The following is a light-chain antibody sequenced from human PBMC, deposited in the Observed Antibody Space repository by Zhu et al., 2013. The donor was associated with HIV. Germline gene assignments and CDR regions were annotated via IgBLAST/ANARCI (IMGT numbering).Light chain of an antibody. CDR1: QNIGDS. CDR2: SAS. V-gene: IGKV1-5*01. J-gene: IGKJ1*01. CDR3: QQFHRYPWT. Sequence: IQMTQSPSTLSASVGDRVTITCRASQNIGDSVAWYQQKPGKAPNVLIYSASSLISGVPSRFSGSGSATEFTLTVSSLQADDFATYYCQQFHRYPWTFGQGPRWK.